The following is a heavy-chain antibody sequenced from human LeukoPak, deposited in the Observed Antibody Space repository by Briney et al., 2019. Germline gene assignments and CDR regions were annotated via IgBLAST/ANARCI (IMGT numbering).Heavy chain of an antibody. CDR3: AKATGRYYDSSAF. V-gene: IGHV3-30*18. CDR2: ISYDGSNK. D-gene: IGHD3-22*01. Sequence: GGSLRLSCAAPGFTFSNYGMHWVRKAPGKGLEWVPLISYDGSNKYYADAVNGRFTISRYNAKNTLSLQMNRLRAEDTAVYYCAKATGRYYDSSAFWGQGTLVTVSS. J-gene: IGHJ4*02. CDR1: GFTFSNYG.